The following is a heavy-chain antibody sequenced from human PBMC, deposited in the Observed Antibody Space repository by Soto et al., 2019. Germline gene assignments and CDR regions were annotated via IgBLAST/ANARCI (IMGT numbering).Heavy chain of an antibody. D-gene: IGHD3-9*01. CDR3: ARERVGDILTGDYGMDV. J-gene: IGHJ6*02. CDR1: GFTFSSYG. CDR2: IWDDGSNK. Sequence: QVQLVESGGGVVQPGRSLRLSCAASGFTFSSYGMHWVRQAPGKGLEWVAVIWDDGSNKYYADSVKGRFTISRDKSKNTLYLQMNCLRAEDTAVYYCARERVGDILTGDYGMDVWVQGTTVTVSS. V-gene: IGHV3-33*01.